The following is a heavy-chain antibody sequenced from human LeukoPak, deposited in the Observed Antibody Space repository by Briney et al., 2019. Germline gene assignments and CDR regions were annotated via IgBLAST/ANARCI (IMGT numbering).Heavy chain of an antibody. CDR2: ISSSSSTI. CDR3: ARDFRSIAARRNFDY. CDR1: GFTFSSYS. J-gene: IGHJ4*02. D-gene: IGHD6-6*01. Sequence: GGSLRLSCAASGFTFSSYSMNWVRQAPGKGLEWVSYISSSSSTIYYADSVKGRFTISRDNAKNSLYLQMNSLRDEDTAVYYCARDFRSIAARRNFDYWGQGTLVTVSS. V-gene: IGHV3-48*02.